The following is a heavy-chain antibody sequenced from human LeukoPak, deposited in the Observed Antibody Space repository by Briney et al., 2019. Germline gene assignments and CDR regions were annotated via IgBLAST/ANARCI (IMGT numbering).Heavy chain of an antibody. D-gene: IGHD2-15*01. CDR3: ARDASPGYFDL. CDR1: GFTFTMYW. V-gene: IGHV3-74*01. Sequence: GGSLRLSCAVSGFTFTMYWMHWVRQGPGKGLEWVSRITSDGSATGYADSVKGRFTISRDNAKNTPYLQMNSLRAEDTAVYHCARDASPGYFDLWGRGTLLIVSS. CDR2: ITSDGSAT. J-gene: IGHJ2*01.